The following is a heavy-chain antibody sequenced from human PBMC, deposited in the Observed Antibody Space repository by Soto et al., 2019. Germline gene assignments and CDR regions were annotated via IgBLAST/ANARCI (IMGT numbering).Heavy chain of an antibody. CDR2: ISYDGSNK. V-gene: IGHV3-30*18. CDR3: AKDTYYHDSSGYYVFDY. J-gene: IGHJ4*02. D-gene: IGHD3-22*01. Sequence: QVQLVESGGGEVQPGRTLTLSCAASDFTFSSYGIHWVRQAPGKGLEWVAVISYDGSNKQYGDSVKGRFTMSRDNSKNTVHLQMNSLRVEDTAVYYCAKDTYYHDSSGYYVFDYWGQGTLVTVSS. CDR1: DFTFSSYG.